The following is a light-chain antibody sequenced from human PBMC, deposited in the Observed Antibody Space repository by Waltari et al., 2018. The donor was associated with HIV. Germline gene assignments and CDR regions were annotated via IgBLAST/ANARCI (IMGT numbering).Light chain of an antibody. CDR2: WAS. Sequence: DIVMTQSPDSLAVSLGERATINCKSSQSVLYSSNNKNYLAWYQQKPGQPPKLFMYWASTRESGVPDRFSGSGSGTDFTLTISSLQAEDVAVYYCQQYFSTPGYTFGQGTKLEI. J-gene: IGKJ2*01. V-gene: IGKV4-1*01. CDR3: QQYFSTPGYT. CDR1: QSVLYSSNNKNY.